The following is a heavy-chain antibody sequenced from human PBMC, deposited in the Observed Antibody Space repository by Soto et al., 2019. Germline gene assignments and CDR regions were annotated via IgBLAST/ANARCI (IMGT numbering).Heavy chain of an antibody. Sequence: QVQLQESGPGLVKPSETLSLTCTVSGGSVSSGSYYWSWIRQPPGKGLEWIGYIYYSGSTNYNPSLKSRVTISLDTSTNRFSRKLSSVTAADTAVYYCARVQDYYYGMDVWGQGTKVTVSS. J-gene: IGHJ6*02. V-gene: IGHV4-61*01. CDR1: GGSVSSGSYY. CDR3: ARVQDYYYGMDV. CDR2: IYYSGST.